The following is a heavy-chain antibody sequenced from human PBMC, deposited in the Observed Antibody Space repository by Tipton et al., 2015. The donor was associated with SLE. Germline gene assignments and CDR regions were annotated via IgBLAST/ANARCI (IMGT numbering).Heavy chain of an antibody. D-gene: IGHD3-9*01. CDR2: ISYDGSNK. V-gene: IGHV3-30-3*01. CDR1: GFTFSSYA. Sequence: SLRLSCSASGFTFSSYAMHWVRQAPGKGLEWVAVISYDGSNKYYADSVKGRFTISRDNSKNTLYLQMNSLRAEDTAVYYCARDIASEYDILTGHSIGFDPWGQGTLVTVSS. CDR3: ARDIASEYDILTGHSIGFDP. J-gene: IGHJ5*02.